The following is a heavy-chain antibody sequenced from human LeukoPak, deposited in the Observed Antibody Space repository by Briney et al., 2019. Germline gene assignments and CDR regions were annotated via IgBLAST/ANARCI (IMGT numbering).Heavy chain of an antibody. CDR1: GYTFTGYY. J-gene: IGHJ4*02. CDR2: INPNSGGT. D-gene: IGHD5-18*01. CDR3: ARGFVGTAMAHFY. Sequence: ASVKVSCKASGYTFTGYYMHWVRQAPGQGLEWMGWINPNSGGTNYAQKFQGRVTMTRDTSISTAYMELSRLRSDDTAVYYCARGFVGTAMAHFYWGQGTLVTVSS. V-gene: IGHV1-2*02.